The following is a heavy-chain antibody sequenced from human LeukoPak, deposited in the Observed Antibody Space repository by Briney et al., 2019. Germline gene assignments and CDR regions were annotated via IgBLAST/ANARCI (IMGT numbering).Heavy chain of an antibody. CDR2: ILSSGST. V-gene: IGHV4-59*01. J-gene: IGHJ3*02. CDR3: AMTNQISETAFDI. CDR1: SGSINNYY. Sequence: SETLSLTCTVSSGSINNYYWSWIRQTPGKGLEWIGYILSSGSTNYNPSVKSRVIISVDTSKNQFSLKLSSVTAADTAVYYCAMTNQISETAFDIWGQGTMVIVSS.